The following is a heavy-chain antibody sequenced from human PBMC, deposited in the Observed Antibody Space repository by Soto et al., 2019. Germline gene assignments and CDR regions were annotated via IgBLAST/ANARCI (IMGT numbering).Heavy chain of an antibody. D-gene: IGHD3-16*01. V-gene: IGHV3-23*01. CDR2: ISATGGGT. CDR3: AKDRRAGGNSAFYFDF. Sequence: LRLSCAASGFKFSNYAMSWVRQAPGKGLEWVSLISATGGGTYYAYSVKGRCTISRDNSHNTLYLQVHSLTAEDTAVYYCAKDRRAGGNSAFYFDFWGQGAQVTVSS. CDR1: GFKFSNYA. J-gene: IGHJ4*02.